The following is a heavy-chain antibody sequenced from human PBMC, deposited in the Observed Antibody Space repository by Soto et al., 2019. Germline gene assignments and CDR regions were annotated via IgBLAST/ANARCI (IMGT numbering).Heavy chain of an antibody. CDR1: GYTFTGYY. J-gene: IGHJ3*02. D-gene: IGHD2-15*01. Sequence: ASVNVSCKSSGYTFTGYYIHWVRQAPGQGLEWMGWINPNSGGTNYAQKFQGWVTMTRDTSISTAYMELSRLRSDDTAVYYCTRSYCSGNSCYSNDAFDIWGQGTMVTVSS. CDR3: TRSYCSGNSCYSNDAFDI. V-gene: IGHV1-2*04. CDR2: INPNSGGT.